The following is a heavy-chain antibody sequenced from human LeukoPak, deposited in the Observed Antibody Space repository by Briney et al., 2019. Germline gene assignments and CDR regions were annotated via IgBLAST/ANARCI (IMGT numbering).Heavy chain of an antibody. CDR1: GFPFSIYG. Sequence: GGSLRLSCAASGFPFSIYGMHWVRQAPGKGLEWLAVISYDGSVNYYADSVKAQFTISRDNSKNTLYLRMNSLRPEDTAVYYCAKDMVAMTDRVPNTAMDYWGQGTLVTVSS. CDR3: AKDMVAMTDRVPNTAMDY. CDR2: ISYDGSVN. J-gene: IGHJ4*02. D-gene: IGHD2-15*01. V-gene: IGHV3-30*18.